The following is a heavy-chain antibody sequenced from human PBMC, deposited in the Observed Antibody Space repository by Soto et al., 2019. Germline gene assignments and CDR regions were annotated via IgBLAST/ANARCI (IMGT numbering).Heavy chain of an antibody. CDR2: VTGGGVST. CDR3: AKSGYCNGGTCNAEFDY. Sequence: GGSLRLSCAASGFTFASYAMSWVRQAPGMGLEWVSAVTGGGVSTYYADSVKGRFTMSRDNSKNTLYLQMSSLRAEDTAVYYCAKSGYCNGGTCNAEFDYWGQGTLVTVSS. V-gene: IGHV3-23*01. J-gene: IGHJ4*02. CDR1: GFTFASYA. D-gene: IGHD2-15*01.